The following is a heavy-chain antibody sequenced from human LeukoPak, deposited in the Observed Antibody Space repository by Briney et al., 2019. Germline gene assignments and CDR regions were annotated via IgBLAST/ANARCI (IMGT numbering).Heavy chain of an antibody. V-gene: IGHV3-30*03. D-gene: IGHD4-17*01. CDR3: AREPSTVTDLFDY. J-gene: IGHJ4*02. CDR2: ISYDGSNK. Sequence: GGSLRLSCAASGFTFSSYGMHWVRQAPGKGLEWVAVISYDGSNKYYADSVKGRFTISRDNSKNTLYLQMNSLRAEDTAVYYCAREPSTVTDLFDYWGQGTLVTVSS. CDR1: GFTFSSYG.